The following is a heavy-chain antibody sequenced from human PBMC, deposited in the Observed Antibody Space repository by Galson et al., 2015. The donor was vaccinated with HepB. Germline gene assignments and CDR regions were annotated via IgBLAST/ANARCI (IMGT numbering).Heavy chain of an antibody. Sequence: SLRLSCAASGFTLNTYAMNWVRQAPGKGLEWVSGISGTGYSIYYADSVKGRFTISTDNSKNTMYLQMSSLRAEDTAIYYCARDGYNWVAFDSWGQGILVTVSS. D-gene: IGHD1-1*01. CDR1: GFTLNTYA. CDR3: ARDGYNWVAFDS. J-gene: IGHJ4*02. CDR2: ISGTGYSI. V-gene: IGHV3-23*01.